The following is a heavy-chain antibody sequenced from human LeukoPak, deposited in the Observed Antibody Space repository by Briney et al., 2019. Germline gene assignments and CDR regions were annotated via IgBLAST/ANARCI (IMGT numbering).Heavy chain of an antibody. J-gene: IGHJ4*02. V-gene: IGHV4-34*01. Sequence: SETLSLTCAVYGGSFSGYYWSWIRQPPGKGLEWIGEINHSGSTNYNPPLKSRVTISVDTSKNQFSLKLSSVTAADTAVYYCALGLYGWVDYWGQGTLVTVSS. D-gene: IGHD6-19*01. CDR3: ALGLYGWVDY. CDR2: INHSGST. CDR1: GGSFSGYY.